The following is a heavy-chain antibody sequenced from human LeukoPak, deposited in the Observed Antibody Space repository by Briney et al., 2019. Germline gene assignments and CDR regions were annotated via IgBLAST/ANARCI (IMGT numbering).Heavy chain of an antibody. Sequence: GRSLRLSCAASGISFRSYGMHWVRQAPGKGLVWVSRINSDGSSTSYADSVKGRFTISRDNAKNTLYLQMNSLRAEDTAVYYCARVQGHPPNGLDVWGQGTMVTVSS. CDR3: ARVQGHPPNGLDV. CDR2: INSDGSST. J-gene: IGHJ3*01. V-gene: IGHV3-74*01. D-gene: IGHD2-8*01. CDR1: GISFRSYG.